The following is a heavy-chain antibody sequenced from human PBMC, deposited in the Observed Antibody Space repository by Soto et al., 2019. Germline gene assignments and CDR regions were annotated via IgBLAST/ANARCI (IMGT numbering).Heavy chain of an antibody. V-gene: IGHV3-33*08. D-gene: IGHD2-2*01. CDR1: VFTFSIYA. J-gene: IGHJ6*02. Sequence: GGSLVLSCGSSVFTFSIYAMDWVRQAPGKGLEWVAIICYDGSNKYYADSVKGRFTISIDNSKNTLYLQMNSLRAEDTAVYYCVGGYQLLSRKTVNGMDVWGQGTTVTVSS. CDR3: VGGYQLLSRKTVNGMDV. CDR2: ICYDGSNK.